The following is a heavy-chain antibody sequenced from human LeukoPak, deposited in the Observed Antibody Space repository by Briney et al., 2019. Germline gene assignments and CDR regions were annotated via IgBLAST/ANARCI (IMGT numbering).Heavy chain of an antibody. J-gene: IGHJ4*02. V-gene: IGHV4-34*01. Sequence: SETLSLTCAVYGGSFSGYYWSWIRQPPGKGLEWLGEINHSGSTNYNPSLKSRVTISVDTSKNQFSLKLSSVTAADTAVYYCARVYSSGWYFDYWGQGTLVTVSS. CDR2: INHSGST. D-gene: IGHD6-19*01. CDR3: ARVYSSGWYFDY. CDR1: GGSFSGYY.